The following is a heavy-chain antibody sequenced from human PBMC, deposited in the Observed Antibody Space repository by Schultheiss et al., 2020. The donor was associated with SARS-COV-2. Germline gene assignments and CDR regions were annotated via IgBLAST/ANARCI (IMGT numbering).Heavy chain of an antibody. Sequence: ASVKVSCKASGYTFTSYGISWVRQAPGQGLEWMGWISAYNGNTNYAQKLQGRVTMTTDTSTSTAYMELRSLRSDDTAVYYCASVPYGDYGPGWFDPWGQGTLVTVSS. D-gene: IGHD4-17*01. J-gene: IGHJ5*02. V-gene: IGHV1-18*04. CDR3: ASVPYGDYGPGWFDP. CDR1: GYTFTSYG. CDR2: ISAYNGNT.